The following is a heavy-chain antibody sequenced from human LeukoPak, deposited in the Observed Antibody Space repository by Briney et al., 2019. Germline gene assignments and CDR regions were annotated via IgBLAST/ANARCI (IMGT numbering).Heavy chain of an antibody. CDR2: ISGSGGST. CDR1: GFTFSSYA. J-gene: IGHJ4*02. D-gene: IGHD6-19*01. Sequence: GGPLRLSCAASGFTFSSYAMSWVGQAPGKGLEWVSGISGSGGSTYYVDSVKGRFTISRDNSKNTLYLQMTNLRAEDTAVYFCAQDRYVSSGRDDYWGQGTLVTVSS. CDR3: AQDRYVSSGRDDY. V-gene: IGHV3-23*01.